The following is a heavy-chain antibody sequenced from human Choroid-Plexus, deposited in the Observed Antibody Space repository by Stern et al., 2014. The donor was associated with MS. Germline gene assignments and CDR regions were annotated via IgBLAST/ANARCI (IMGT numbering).Heavy chain of an antibody. CDR3: AKDRQWSTYFFDY. V-gene: IGHV3-30*18. J-gene: IGHJ4*02. CDR2: ISYDGSDK. D-gene: IGHD2-15*01. CDR1: GFTFSNFG. Sequence: DQLVESGGGVAQPGRPLILSCAASGFTFSNFGMHWVRQAQGKGLEWVALISYDGSDKYYADSVKGRFTIFRDNSKNTLYMHMNSLRAEDTAVYYCAKDRQWSTYFFDYWGQGSLVTVSS.